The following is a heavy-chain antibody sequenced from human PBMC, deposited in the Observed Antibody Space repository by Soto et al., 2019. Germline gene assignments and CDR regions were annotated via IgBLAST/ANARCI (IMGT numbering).Heavy chain of an antibody. V-gene: IGHV1-69*13. CDR1: GGTFSSYA. D-gene: IGHD6-13*01. CDR3: AREGAAAGTGPRWFDP. Sequence: SVKVSCKASGGTFSSYAISWVRQAPGQGLEWMGGTIPIFGTANYAQKFQGRVTITADESTSTAYMELSSLRSEDTAVYYCAREGAAAGTGPRWFDPWGQGTLVTVSS. CDR2: TIPIFGTA. J-gene: IGHJ5*02.